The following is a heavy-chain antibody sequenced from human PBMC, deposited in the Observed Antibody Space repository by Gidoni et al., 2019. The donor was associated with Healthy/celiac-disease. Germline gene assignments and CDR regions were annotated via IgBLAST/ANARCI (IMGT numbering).Heavy chain of an antibody. CDR2: IYYSGST. D-gene: IGHD3-3*01. Sequence: QVQLQESGPGLVKPSQTLSLTCTVSGGSISSGGYYWSWIRQHPGKGLEWIGYIYYSGSTYYNPSLKSRVTIAVDTSKNQFSLKLSSVTAADTAVYYCARDSSEGYDFWSGYSGPVAFDIWGQGTMVTVSS. CDR1: GGSISSGGYY. V-gene: IGHV4-31*03. J-gene: IGHJ3*02. CDR3: ARDSSEGYDFWSGYSGPVAFDI.